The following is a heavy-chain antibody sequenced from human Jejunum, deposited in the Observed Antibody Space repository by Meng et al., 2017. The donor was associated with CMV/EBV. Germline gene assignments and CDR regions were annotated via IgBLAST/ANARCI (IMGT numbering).Heavy chain of an antibody. J-gene: IGHJ4*02. CDR1: GYSFTEYD. V-gene: IGHV1-2*06. D-gene: IGHD1-1*01. Sequence: SGYSFTEYDIHWVRQAPGQGLEWLGRIKPNSGGTNYAQVLYGRVTMTRDTSISTAYLEVNSLRSDDTAMFYCARGGATGTVAPPDSWGQGTLVTVSS. CDR3: ARGGATGTVAPPDS. CDR2: IKPNSGGT.